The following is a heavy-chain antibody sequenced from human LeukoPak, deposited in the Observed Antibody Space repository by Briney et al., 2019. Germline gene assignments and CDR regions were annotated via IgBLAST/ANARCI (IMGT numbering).Heavy chain of an antibody. D-gene: IGHD1-14*01. J-gene: IGHJ4*02. Sequence: ESVKGRFSISRDSSKNTLYLQVNSLRAEDTAVYYCARDPGGNYFDYWGQGTLVTVSS. V-gene: IGHV3-30*01. CDR3: ARDPGGNYFDY.